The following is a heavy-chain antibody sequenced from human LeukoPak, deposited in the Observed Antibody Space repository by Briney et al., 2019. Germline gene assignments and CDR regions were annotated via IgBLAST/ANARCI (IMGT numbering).Heavy chain of an antibody. J-gene: IGHJ4*02. CDR2: ISAYNGNT. Sequence: GASVKVSCKASGYTFTSYGISWVRQAPGQGHEWMGWISAYNGNTNYAQKLQGRVTMTTDTSTSTAYMELRSLRSDDTAVYYCAVYAPGYCSGGSCYSVIDYFDYWGQGTLVTVSS. D-gene: IGHD2-15*01. CDR3: AVYAPGYCSGGSCYSVIDYFDY. V-gene: IGHV1-18*01. CDR1: GYTFTSYG.